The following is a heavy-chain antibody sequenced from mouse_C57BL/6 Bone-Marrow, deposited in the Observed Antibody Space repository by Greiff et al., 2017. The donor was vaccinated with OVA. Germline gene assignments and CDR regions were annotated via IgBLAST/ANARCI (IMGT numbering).Heavy chain of an antibody. D-gene: IGHD2-2*01. V-gene: IGHV14-1*01. CDR1: GFNIKDYY. CDR3: TTPYGYDPAWFAY. Sequence: EVQLQQSGAELVRPGASVKLSCTASGFNIKDYYMHWVKQRPEQGLEWIGRIDPEDGDTEYAPKFQGKATMTADTSSNTAYLQLSSLTSEDTAVYYCTTPYGYDPAWFAYWGQGTLVTVSA. CDR2: IDPEDGDT. J-gene: IGHJ3*01.